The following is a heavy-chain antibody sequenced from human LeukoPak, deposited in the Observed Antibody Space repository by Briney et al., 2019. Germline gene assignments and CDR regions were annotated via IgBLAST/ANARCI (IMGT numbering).Heavy chain of an antibody. Sequence: GVSLRLSCAASGFTFSSYWMNWVRQAPGKGLEGVANINQDGSGKYYVDSVKGRFTISRDNAKNSLYLQVNSLRAEDTAVYYCAKTLRYGMDVWGQGTTVTVSS. D-gene: IGHD2-15*01. J-gene: IGHJ6*02. CDR1: GFTFSSYW. CDR3: AKTLRYGMDV. V-gene: IGHV3-7*05. CDR2: INQDGSGK.